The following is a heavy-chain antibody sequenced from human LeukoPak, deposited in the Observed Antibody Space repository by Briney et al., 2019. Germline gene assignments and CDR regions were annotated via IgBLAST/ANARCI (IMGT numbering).Heavy chain of an antibody. CDR3: ARVRGSRLYYFDY. Sequence: GGSLRLSCTASGFTFSNYAMHWVRQAPGKGLQWVAIISYDGDKKEYTDSVKGRLTISRDNSKNTLSLQMNSLRAEDTAVYYCARVRGSRLYYFDYWGQGTLVTVSS. CDR2: ISYDGDKK. J-gene: IGHJ4*02. CDR1: GFTFSNYA. V-gene: IGHV3-30-3*01.